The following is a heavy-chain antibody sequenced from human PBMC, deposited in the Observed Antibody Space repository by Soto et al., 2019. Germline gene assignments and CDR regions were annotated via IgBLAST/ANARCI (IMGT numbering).Heavy chain of an antibody. D-gene: IGHD1-7*01. J-gene: IGHJ4*02. V-gene: IGHV3-23*01. CDR3: AKNQERELPRVIDF. CDR1: GLTFSNYA. CDR2: MSGSSSTT. Sequence: PGGSLRLSCATSGLTFSNYAMSWVRQAPGGGLEWVSSMSGSSSTTYYADSVRGRLTISRDRSKNTLYLQMSSLRAEDTALYYCAKNQERELPRVIDFWGQGTLVTVS.